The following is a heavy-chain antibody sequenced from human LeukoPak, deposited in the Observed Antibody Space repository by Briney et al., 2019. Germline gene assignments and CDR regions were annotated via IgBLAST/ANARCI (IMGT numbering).Heavy chain of an antibody. J-gene: IGHJ3*02. CDR3: ARGLIQDSSGYYVRAFDI. Sequence: GASVKVSCKASGYTFTSYGISWVRQAPGQGLEWMGGIIPIFGTANYAQKFQGRVTITTDESTSTAYMELSSLRSEDTAAYYCARGLIQDSSGYYVRAFDIWGQGTMVTVSS. V-gene: IGHV1-69*05. CDR1: GYTFTSYG. D-gene: IGHD3-22*01. CDR2: IIPIFGTA.